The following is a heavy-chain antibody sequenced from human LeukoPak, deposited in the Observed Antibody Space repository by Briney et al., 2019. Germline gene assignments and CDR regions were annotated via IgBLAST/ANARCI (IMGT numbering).Heavy chain of an antibody. V-gene: IGHV6-1*01. CDR3: AREGWGWRNFDY. CDR1: GDSVSTNSVA. D-gene: IGHD7-27*01. CDR2: TYYRSKWYN. Sequence: SQTLSLTCAIPGDSVSTNSVAWNWIRQSPSRGLEWLGRTYYRSKWYNDYAVSVKGRITINPDTSKNHFSLQLNSVTPEDTAVYYCAREGWGWRNFDYWGQGTLVTVSS. J-gene: IGHJ4*02.